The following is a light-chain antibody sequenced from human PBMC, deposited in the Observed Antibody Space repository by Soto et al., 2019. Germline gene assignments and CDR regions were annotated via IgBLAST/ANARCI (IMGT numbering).Light chain of an antibody. CDR2: DVS. V-gene: IGKV3-20*01. CDR1: ESLSSRY. CDR3: HTHGTSPSMYT. Sequence: EIVLTQSPGTLSLSPGERATLSCRASESLSSRYSAWYQQKPGQAPRLLIYDVSSRATGIPDRFSGSGSGTDFTLTISRLEPEDSAVYYGHTHGTSPSMYTSGQGTKLDIK. J-gene: IGKJ2*01.